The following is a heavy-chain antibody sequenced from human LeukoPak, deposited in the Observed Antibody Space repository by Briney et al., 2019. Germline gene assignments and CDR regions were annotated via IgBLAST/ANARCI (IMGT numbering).Heavy chain of an antibody. Sequence: RGSLRPSCSPSGLTVGRYSMNCVRQPPGKWLEWVSIINTRSDYTYYVDSVKGRFTISRDNAKNSLSLQMNSLRVEDTAVYYCARTFLTGDYFDFWGQGILVTVSS. D-gene: IGHD7-27*01. CDR3: ARTFLTGDYFDF. J-gene: IGHJ4*02. CDR1: GLTVGRYS. CDR2: INTRSDYT. V-gene: IGHV3-21*01.